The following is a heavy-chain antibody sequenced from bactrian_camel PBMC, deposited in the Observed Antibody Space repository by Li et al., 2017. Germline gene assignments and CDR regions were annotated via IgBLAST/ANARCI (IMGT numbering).Heavy chain of an antibody. J-gene: IGHJ6*01. Sequence: VQLVESGGGLVQPGGSLRLSCAASGFTFNGYYMTWVRQAPGKGLEWVSSIYTNDGRTVSTDSVKGRFTVSRDNTKNILYIQMNSLKSEDTALYYCATWVGVVAGVQPLTFADFRYWGQGTQVTVS. CDR3: ATWVGVVAGVQPLTFADFRY. CDR1: GFTFNGYY. D-gene: IGHD6*01. V-gene: IGHV3-2*01. CDR2: IYTNDGRT.